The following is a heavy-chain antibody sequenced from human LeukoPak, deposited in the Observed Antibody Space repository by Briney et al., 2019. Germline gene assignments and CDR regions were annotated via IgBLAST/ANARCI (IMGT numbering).Heavy chain of an antibody. CDR2: INPNSGGT. CDR1: GYTFTGYY. D-gene: IGHD5-24*01. CDR3: ARAEVEMATILAYYYYMDV. V-gene: IGHV1-2*02. Sequence: ASVKVSCKASGYTFTGYYMHWVRQAPGQGLEWMGWINPNSGGTNYAQKFQGRVTMTRDTSISTAYMELSRLRSDDTAVYYCARAEVEMATILAYYYYMDVWDKGTTVTVSS. J-gene: IGHJ6*03.